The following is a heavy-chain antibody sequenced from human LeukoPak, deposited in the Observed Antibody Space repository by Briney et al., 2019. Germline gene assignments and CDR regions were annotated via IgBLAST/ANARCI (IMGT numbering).Heavy chain of an antibody. V-gene: IGHV4-39*07. CDR1: GGSISSSSYY. J-gene: IGHJ4*02. CDR2: IYHSGST. Sequence: PSETLSLTCTVSGGSISSSSYYWGWIRQPPGKGLEWIGSIYHSGSTYYNPSLKSRVTISVDTSKNQFSLKLSSVTAADTAVYYCARGYYRSLDYWGQGTLVTVSS. D-gene: IGHD1-14*01. CDR3: ARGYYRSLDY.